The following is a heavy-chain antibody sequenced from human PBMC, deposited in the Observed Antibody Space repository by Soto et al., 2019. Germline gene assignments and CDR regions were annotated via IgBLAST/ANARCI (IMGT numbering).Heavy chain of an antibody. CDR3: AHAYGGSSLY. CDR2: IYWDDSK. CDR1: GFSLSTSRVG. V-gene: IGHV2-5*02. Sequence: QITLKESGPTLVKPTQTLTLTCTFSGFSLSTSRVGVGWIRQPPGKALEWLAVIYWDDSKTYRPSLKSRLTITTDTSKNQVALTMTIMDPVDTVTYYFAHAYGGSSLYWGQGTLVTISS. J-gene: IGHJ4*02. D-gene: IGHD1-26*01.